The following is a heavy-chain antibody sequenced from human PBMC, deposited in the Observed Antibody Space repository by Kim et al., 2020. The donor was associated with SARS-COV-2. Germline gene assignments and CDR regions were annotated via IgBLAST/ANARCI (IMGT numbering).Heavy chain of an antibody. CDR1: GYTFTGYY. CDR2: INPNSGGT. D-gene: IGHD3-10*01. J-gene: IGHJ4*02. CDR3: ARDSSPYYYGSGAKGY. V-gene: IGHV1-2*02. Sequence: ASVKVSCKASGYTFTGYYMHWVRQAPGQGLEWMGWINPNSGGTNYAQKFQGRVTMTRDTSISTAYMELSRLRSDDTAVYYCARDSSPYYYGSGAKGYWGQGTLVTVSS.